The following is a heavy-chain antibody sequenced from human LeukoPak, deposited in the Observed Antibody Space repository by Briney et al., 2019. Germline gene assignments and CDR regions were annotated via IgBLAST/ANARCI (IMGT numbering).Heavy chain of an antibody. CDR1: GGSISSYY. J-gene: IGHJ6*02. CDR3: ARHIRSSGTLYYYYYGMDV. D-gene: IGHD6-19*01. Sequence: SETLSLTCTVSGGSISSYYWSWIRQPPGKGLEWIGYISYSGSTNYNPSLKSRVTISLDTSKNQFSLKLSSVTAADTAVYYCARHIRSSGTLYYYYYGMDVWGQGTTVTVSS. CDR2: ISYSGST. V-gene: IGHV4-59*08.